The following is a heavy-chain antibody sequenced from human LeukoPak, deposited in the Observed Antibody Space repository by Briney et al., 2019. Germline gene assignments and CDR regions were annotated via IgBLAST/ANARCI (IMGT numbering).Heavy chain of an antibody. V-gene: IGHV1-18*01. D-gene: IGHD6-13*01. CDR2: ISTSNGNT. Sequence: ASVKVSCKASDYTFTRYGISWVRQAPGQGLEWMGWISTSNGNTNYAQKLQGRVTMTTDTSTSTAYMELRSLRPDDTAVYYCARDVGITVADSFDPWGQGTLVTVSS. CDR1: DYTFTRYG. CDR3: ARDVGITVADSFDP. J-gene: IGHJ5*02.